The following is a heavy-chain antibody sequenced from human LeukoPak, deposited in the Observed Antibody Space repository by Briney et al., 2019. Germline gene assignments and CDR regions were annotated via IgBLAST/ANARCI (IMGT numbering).Heavy chain of an antibody. CDR1: GVSISPYY. CDR3: ARLSAAVHLGAFDL. V-gene: IGHV4-4*09. Sequence: SETLSLTCAVSGVSISPYYWAWIRQPPGKGPEWIGYIHTSGSNNQYPSLKSRVTISVDKSKNHFSLRLTSVTAADTAVYYCARLSAAVHLGAFDLWGQGTMVTVSS. J-gene: IGHJ3*01. D-gene: IGHD3-3*01. CDR2: IHTSGSN.